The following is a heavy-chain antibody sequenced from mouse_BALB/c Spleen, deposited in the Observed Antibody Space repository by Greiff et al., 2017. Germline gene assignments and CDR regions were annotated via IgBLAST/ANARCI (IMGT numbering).Heavy chain of an antibody. D-gene: IGHD2-5*01. CDR1: GYAFTNYL. CDR2: INPGSGGT. Sequence: LQESGAELVRPGTSVKVSCKASGYAFTNYLIEWVKQRPGQGLEWIGVINPGSGGTNYNEKFKGKATLTADKSSSTAYMQLSSLTSDDSAVYFCAIVRGFAYWGQGTLVTVSA. J-gene: IGHJ3*01. V-gene: IGHV1-54*01. CDR3: AIVRGFAY.